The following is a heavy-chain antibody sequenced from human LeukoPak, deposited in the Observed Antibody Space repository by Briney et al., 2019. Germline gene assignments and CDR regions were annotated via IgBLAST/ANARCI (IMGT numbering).Heavy chain of an antibody. D-gene: IGHD1-26*01. V-gene: IGHV3-23*01. CDR2: ISGSGGST. CDR1: GFPFISFD. Sequence: GGSLRLSCAASGFPFISFDMNWVRQAPGKGLEWVSAISGSGGSTYYADSVKGRFTISRGNSKNTLYLQMNSLRAEDTAVYYCAKDLSGSYSDDAFDIWGQGTMVTVSS. CDR3: AKDLSGSYSDDAFDI. J-gene: IGHJ3*02.